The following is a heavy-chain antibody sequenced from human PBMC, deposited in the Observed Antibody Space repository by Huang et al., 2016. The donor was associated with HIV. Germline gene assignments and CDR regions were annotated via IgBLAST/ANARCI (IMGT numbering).Heavy chain of an antibody. CDR3: ARDHHDFWRGYRRMYFFDH. V-gene: IGHV4-59*11. Sequence: QVQLQESGPGLVKPSETLSLTCTVSGGSISTHYWSWIRQPPGKGLDWIGSIDYSGTTNYRPSLKSRGTILLDTSKNQFSLRVNSVTAADTAMYYCARDHHDFWRGYRRMYFFDHWGQGTLVTVSS. D-gene: IGHD3-3*01. J-gene: IGHJ4*02. CDR2: IDYSGTT. CDR1: GGSISTHY.